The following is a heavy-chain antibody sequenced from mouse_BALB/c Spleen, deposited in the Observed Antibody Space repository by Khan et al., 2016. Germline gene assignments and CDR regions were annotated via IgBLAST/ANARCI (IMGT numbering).Heavy chain of an antibody. V-gene: IGHV1-18*01. J-gene: IGHJ4*01. CDR2: INPNNGGP. Sequence: EVQLQESGPDLVKPGASVKISCKASGYSFTGYYMYWVKQSHEKSLEWIGRINPNNGGPYSNQKFKGKAILTVDKSSSTAYMELRSLTSDDSAVYYCLRDAMDYWGQGTSVTVSS. D-gene: IGHD1-1*01. CDR1: GYSFTGYY. CDR3: LRDAMDY.